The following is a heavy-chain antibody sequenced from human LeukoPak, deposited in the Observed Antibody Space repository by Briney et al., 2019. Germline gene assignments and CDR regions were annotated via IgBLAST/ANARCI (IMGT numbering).Heavy chain of an antibody. CDR3: AAGQTLWNYFDF. D-gene: IGHD5-18*01. Sequence: PGGSLRLSCAASGFTVSSNHMIWVRRAPGKGPEWVSVLYTGGSTYYADSVKGRFTISRDNSKNTLYLQMNSLGPEDTAVYHCAAGQTLWNYFDFWGQGTLVTVSS. J-gene: IGHJ4*02. V-gene: IGHV3-66*02. CDR1: GFTVSSNH. CDR2: LYTGGST.